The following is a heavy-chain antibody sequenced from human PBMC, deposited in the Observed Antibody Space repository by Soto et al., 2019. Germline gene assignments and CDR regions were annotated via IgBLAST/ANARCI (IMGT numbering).Heavy chain of an antibody. V-gene: IGHV4-61*08. CDR3: ARLGGYYHSLDT. CDR2: VYYTGTT. Sequence: SETLSLTCAVSGGSIGSGGYSWTWIRQPPGMGLEWIGYVYYTGTTSYNPSLKSRVTISIDGSKNQISLKLSSVTAGDTAFYYCARLGGYYHSLDTWGQGTLVTVSS. D-gene: IGHD3-22*01. J-gene: IGHJ5*02. CDR1: GGSIGSGGYS.